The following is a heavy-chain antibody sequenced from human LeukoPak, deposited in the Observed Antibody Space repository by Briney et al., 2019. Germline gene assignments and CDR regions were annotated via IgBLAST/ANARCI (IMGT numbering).Heavy chain of an antibody. Sequence: PSETLSLTCAVYGGSFSGYYWSWIRQPPGKGLEWIGEINHSGSTNYNPSLKSRVTISVDTSKNQFSLKLSSVTAADTAVYYCARGGRSSSLGPPIKYYYYYYYMDVWGKGTTVTVSS. CDR1: GGSFSGYY. CDR3: ARGGRSSSLGPPIKYYYYYYYMDV. CDR2: INHSGST. V-gene: IGHV4-34*01. D-gene: IGHD3-16*01. J-gene: IGHJ6*03.